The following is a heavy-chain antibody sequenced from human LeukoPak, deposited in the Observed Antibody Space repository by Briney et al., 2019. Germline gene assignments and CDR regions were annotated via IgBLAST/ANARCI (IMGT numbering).Heavy chain of an antibody. Sequence: GASVKVSCKASGYTFTSYDINWVRQATGQGLEWKGWMNPNSGNTGYAQKFQGRVTMTRNTSISTAYMELSSLRSEDTAVYYCARLYGYYYGSGSYSIPHYYYYYMDVWGKGTTVTVSS. V-gene: IGHV1-8*01. CDR2: MNPNSGNT. CDR1: GYTFTSYD. CDR3: ARLYGYYYGSGSYSIPHYYYYYMDV. D-gene: IGHD3-10*01. J-gene: IGHJ6*03.